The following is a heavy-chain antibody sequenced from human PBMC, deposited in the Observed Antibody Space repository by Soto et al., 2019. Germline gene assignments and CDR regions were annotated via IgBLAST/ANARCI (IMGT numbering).Heavy chain of an antibody. J-gene: IGHJ5*02. CDR2: INHSGST. D-gene: IGHD6-19*01. V-gene: IGHV4-34*01. CDR1: GGSFSGYY. Sequence: TSETLSLTCAVYGGSFSGYYWSWIRRPPGKGLEWIGEINHSGSTNYNPSLKSRVTISVDTSKNQFSLKLSSVTAADTAVYYCARVRGQWRVRDRYSWFDPWGQGTLVTVSS. CDR3: ARVRGQWRVRDRYSWFDP.